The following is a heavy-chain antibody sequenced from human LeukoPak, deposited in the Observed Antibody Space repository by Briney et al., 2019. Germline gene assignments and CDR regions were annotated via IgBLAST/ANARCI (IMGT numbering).Heavy chain of an antibody. CDR3: AREKLDTRGYVHY. CDR2: IKQDGTDK. Sequence: LRLSCAGSGFNLSTYWMSWVRQSPGKGLDWVANIKQDGTDKYYLDSVKGRFTISRDNAKNLLYLQMNSLRAEDTAVYYCAREKLDTRGYVHYWRQETLVPVS. D-gene: IGHD3-22*01. J-gene: IGHJ4*02. V-gene: IGHV3-7*01. CDR1: GFNLSTYW.